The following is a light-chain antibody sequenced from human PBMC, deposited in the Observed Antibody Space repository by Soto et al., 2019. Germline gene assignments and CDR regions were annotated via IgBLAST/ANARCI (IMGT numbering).Light chain of an antibody. J-gene: IGKJ3*01. CDR2: GAS. CDR3: KQYVRSPFA. CDR1: LIVSWL. Sequence: EIPMTQSPATLSVSPGAITTLSCRASLIVSWLVACCQQKTGQAPRPIIGGASTRGTGIPARSSGSGYGTHLPLTISRLVPEHCAAYYCKQYVRSPFAVGPGTKVD. V-gene: IGKV3-20*01.